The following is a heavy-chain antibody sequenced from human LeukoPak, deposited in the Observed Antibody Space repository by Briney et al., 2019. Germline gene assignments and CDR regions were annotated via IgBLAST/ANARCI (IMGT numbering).Heavy chain of an antibody. V-gene: IGHV1-18*01. Sequence: ASVKVSCKASGYNFRNYGMGWVRQAPRQGLEWMGWITAGNGNTNYAQKVQGRVTMTTDTSTSTAYMELRSLRSDDTAVYFCARDSARGYSYGYNAVDICGQGTMVTVSS. CDR2: ITAGNGNT. CDR3: ARDSARGYSYGYNAVDI. D-gene: IGHD5-18*01. J-gene: IGHJ3*02. CDR1: GYNFRNYG.